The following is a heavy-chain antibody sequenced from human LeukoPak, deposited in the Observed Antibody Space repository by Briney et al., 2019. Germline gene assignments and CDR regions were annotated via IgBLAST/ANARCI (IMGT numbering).Heavy chain of an antibody. Sequence: PGGSLRLSCLASGFPFSSNWMTCVRQAPGKGREWVANIKQDGSKKSYVDSVKGRFTISRDNAKNSLYLQMNSLRAEDTAIYYCTRVGYIDEGIDYWGQGTLVTVSS. J-gene: IGHJ4*02. D-gene: IGHD5-24*01. CDR3: TRVGYIDEGIDY. V-gene: IGHV3-7*04. CDR1: GFPFSSNW. CDR2: IKQDGSKK.